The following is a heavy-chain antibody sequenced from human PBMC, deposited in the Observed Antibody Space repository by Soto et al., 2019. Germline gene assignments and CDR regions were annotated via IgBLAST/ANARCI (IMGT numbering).Heavy chain of an antibody. J-gene: IGHJ5*02. D-gene: IGHD3-16*01. Sequence: QVQLQESGPGLVKPSGTLSLTCTVSGGAMTSYYWSWIRQSPGKGLEWIGYIYYSGSTSYDPFLKSRVTISIDTSKNQFSLSLSSVTAADTAVYYCARSISGFGAKNWFDPWGQGTLVTVSS. CDR2: IYYSGST. CDR3: ARSISGFGAKNWFDP. CDR1: GGAMTSYY. V-gene: IGHV4-59*01.